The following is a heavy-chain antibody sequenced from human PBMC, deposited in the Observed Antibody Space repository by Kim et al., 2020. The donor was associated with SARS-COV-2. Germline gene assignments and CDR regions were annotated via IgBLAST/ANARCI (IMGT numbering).Heavy chain of an antibody. Sequence: SLRLSCAASGFTFDDYGMSWVRQAPGKGLEWVSGINWNGGSTGYADSVKGRFTISRDNAKNSLYLQMNSLRAEDTALYYCARHEVTVTLRGGFDYWGQGTLVTVSS. D-gene: IGHD4-17*01. CDR2: INWNGGST. CDR3: ARHEVTVTLRGGFDY. J-gene: IGHJ4*02. CDR1: GFTFDDYG. V-gene: IGHV3-20*04.